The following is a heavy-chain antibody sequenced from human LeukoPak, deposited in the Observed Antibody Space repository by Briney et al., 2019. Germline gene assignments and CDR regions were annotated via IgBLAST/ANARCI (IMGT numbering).Heavy chain of an antibody. V-gene: IGHV4-59*01. Sequence: KPSETLSLTCTVSGGSLSSYFWSWIRQHPGKGLEWIAYIYYSGSTNYNPSLKSRVTLSVDTSKNQFSLKLSSVTAAETAVYYCARQPSSWFTSFDSWGQGTLVTVSS. D-gene: IGHD6-13*01. J-gene: IGHJ4*02. CDR3: ARQPSSWFTSFDS. CDR1: GGSLSSYF. CDR2: IYYSGST.